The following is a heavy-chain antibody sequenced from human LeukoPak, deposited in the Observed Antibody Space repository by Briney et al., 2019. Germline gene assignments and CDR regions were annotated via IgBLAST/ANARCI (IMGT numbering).Heavy chain of an antibody. D-gene: IGHD6-13*01. V-gene: IGHV4-31*03. CDR1: GGSISSGGYY. CDR3: ARSTGSWPAFDY. Sequence: SQTLSLTCTVSGGSISSGGYYWSWIRQHPGKGLRWIGYIYYSGSTYYNPSLKSRVTISVDTSKNQFSLKLSSVTAADTAVYYCARSTGSWPAFDYWGQGTLVTVSS. J-gene: IGHJ4*02. CDR2: IYYSGST.